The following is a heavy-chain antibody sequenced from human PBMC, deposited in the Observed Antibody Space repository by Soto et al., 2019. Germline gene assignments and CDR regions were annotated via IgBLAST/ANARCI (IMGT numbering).Heavy chain of an antibody. CDR2: IVVGSGNT. D-gene: IGHD6-19*01. CDR1: GFTFTXSA. CDR3: AASTPRGGSGSPS. J-gene: IGHJ4*02. V-gene: IGHV1-58*01. Sequence: QMQLVQSGPEVKKPGTSVKVSCKASGFTFTXSAVXWXRQARGQRLEWIGWIVVGSGNTNYAQKFQERVTITRDXSTSTAYMELSSLRSEDTAVYYCAASTPRGGSGSPSWGQGTLVTVSS.